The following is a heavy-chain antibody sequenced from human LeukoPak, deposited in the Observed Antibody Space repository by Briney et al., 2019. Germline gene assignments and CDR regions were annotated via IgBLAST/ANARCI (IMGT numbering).Heavy chain of an antibody. J-gene: IGHJ4*02. D-gene: IGHD3-10*01. CDR3: ARGYGSGSYWVGNDY. CDR2: ITTSSTYI. V-gene: IGHV3-21*04. Sequence: GGSLRLSCAASGFSFRTYNMNWVRQAPGKGLEWVSSITTSSTYIYYADSVKGGVTLSRDTSTNTIYLQMNSLRAEDTAVYYCARGYGSGSYWVGNDYWGQGTLVSVSS. CDR1: GFSFRTYN.